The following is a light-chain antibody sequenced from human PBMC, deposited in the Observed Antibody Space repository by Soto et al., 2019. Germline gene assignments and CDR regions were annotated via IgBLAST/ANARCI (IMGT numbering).Light chain of an antibody. J-gene: IGLJ1*01. V-gene: IGLV2-14*01. Sequence: QSVLTQPASVSGSPGQSIAISCTGTSSDVGGYNYVSWHQQHPGKAPKLMIYDVSNRPSGVSNRFSGSKSGNTASLTISGLQAEDEADYYCSSYTSSGTRVFGTGTKLTVL. CDR2: DVS. CDR1: SSDVGGYNY. CDR3: SSYTSSGTRV.